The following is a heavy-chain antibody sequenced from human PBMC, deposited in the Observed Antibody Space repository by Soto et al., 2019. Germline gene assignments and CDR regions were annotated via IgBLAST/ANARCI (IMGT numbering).Heavy chain of an antibody. J-gene: IGHJ4*02. D-gene: IGHD2-2*01. CDR2: ISSSSSYI. CDR1: GFTFSSYN. V-gene: IGHV3-21*01. Sequence: GGSLRLSCAASGFTFSSYNMNWVRQAPGKGLEWVSSISSSSSYIYYADSVKGRFTISRDNAKNSLYLQMNSLRAEDTAVYYCASSTSCYDYWGQGTLVTVSS. CDR3: ASSTSCYDY.